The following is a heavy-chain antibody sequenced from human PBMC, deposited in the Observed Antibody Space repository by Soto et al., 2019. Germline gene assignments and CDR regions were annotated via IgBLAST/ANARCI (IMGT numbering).Heavy chain of an antibody. CDR1: GFTFSSYD. D-gene: IGHD1-7*01. J-gene: IGHJ4*02. CDR2: ISSNGGTT. CDR3: VRRVSGNYDY. Sequence: EVQLAESGGGMVQPGGSLRLSCVASGFTFSSYDMHWVRQAPGTGLEYVSSISSNGGTTYYGNSVKGRFTISRDNSKNTLYLQMGSLRAADMAVYYCVRRVSGNYDYWGQGTLVTVSS. V-gene: IGHV3-64*01.